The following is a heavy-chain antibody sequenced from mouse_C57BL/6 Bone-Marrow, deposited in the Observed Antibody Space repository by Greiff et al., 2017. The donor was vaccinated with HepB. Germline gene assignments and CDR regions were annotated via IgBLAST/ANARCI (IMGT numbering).Heavy chain of an antibody. V-gene: IGHV6-6*01. CDR3: TRDYGSIYAMDY. D-gene: IGHD1-1*01. J-gene: IGHJ4*01. CDR2: IRNKANNHAT. CDR1: GFTFSDAW. Sequence: EVQGVESGGGLVQPGGSMKLSCAASGFTFSDAWMDWVRQSPEKGLEWVAEIRNKANNHATYYAESVKGRFTISRDDSKSSVYLQMNSLRAEDTGIYYCTRDYGSIYAMDYWGQGTSVTVSS.